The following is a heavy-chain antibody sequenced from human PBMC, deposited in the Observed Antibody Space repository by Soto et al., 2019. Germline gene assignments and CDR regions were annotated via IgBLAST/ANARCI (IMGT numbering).Heavy chain of an antibody. CDR3: AKATDIVVVVAAMVY. CDR1: GFTFSSYA. D-gene: IGHD2-15*01. V-gene: IGHV3-23*01. J-gene: IGHJ4*02. Sequence: EVQLLESGGGLVQPGGSLRLSYAASGFTFSSYAMSWVRQAPGKGLEWVSAISGSGGSTYYADSVKGRFTISRDNSKNTLYLQMNSLRAEDTAVYYCAKATDIVVVVAAMVYWGQGTLVTVSS. CDR2: ISGSGGST.